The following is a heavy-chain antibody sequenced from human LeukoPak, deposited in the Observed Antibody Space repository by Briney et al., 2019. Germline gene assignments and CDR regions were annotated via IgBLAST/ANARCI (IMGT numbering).Heavy chain of an antibody. CDR2: ISGSGDRT. CDR3: AELGITMIGGV. Sequence: PGGSLRLSCAASGFTFSSYSMNWVRQAPGKGLEWVSTISGSGDRTYYADSVKGRFTISRDNSKNTLFLHMNSLRAEDTAVYYCAELGITMIGGVWGKGTTVTVSS. CDR1: GFTFSSYS. D-gene: IGHD3-10*02. J-gene: IGHJ6*04. V-gene: IGHV3-23*01.